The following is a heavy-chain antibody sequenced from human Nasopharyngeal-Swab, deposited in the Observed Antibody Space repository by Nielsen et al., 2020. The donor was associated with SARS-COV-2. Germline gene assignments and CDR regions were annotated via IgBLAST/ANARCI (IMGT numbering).Heavy chain of an antibody. J-gene: IGHJ5*02. CDR2: ISWNSGGI. V-gene: IGHV3-9*01. CDR3: AKGKEAIVVVPGILNWFDP. Sequence: GGSLRLSCAASGFTFDDYAMHWVRQAPGKGLEWVSGISWNSGGIGYADSVKGRFTISRDNAKNSLYLQMNSLRAEDTALYYCAKGKEAIVVVPGILNWFDPWGQGTLVTVSS. D-gene: IGHD2-2*01. CDR1: GFTFDDYA.